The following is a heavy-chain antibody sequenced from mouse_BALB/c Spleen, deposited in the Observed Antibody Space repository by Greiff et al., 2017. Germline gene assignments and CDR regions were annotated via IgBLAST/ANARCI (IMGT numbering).Heavy chain of an antibody. CDR1: GYTFTSYW. Sequence: VKLQESGAELAKPGASVKMSCKASGYTFTSYWMHWVKQRPGQGLEWIGYINPSTGYTEYNQKFKDKATLTADKSSSTAYMQLSSLTSEDSAVYYCARSDWDDYYFDDWGQGTTLTVSS. J-gene: IGHJ2*01. CDR3: ARSDWDDYYFDD. CDR2: INPSTGYT. D-gene: IGHD4-1*01. V-gene: IGHV1-7*01.